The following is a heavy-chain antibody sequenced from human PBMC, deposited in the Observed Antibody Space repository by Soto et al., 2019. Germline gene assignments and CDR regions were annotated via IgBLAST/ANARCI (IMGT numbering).Heavy chain of an antibody. CDR1: GVGFGSNG. V-gene: IGHV3-30*18. D-gene: IGHD2-2*01. CDR3: AKDLSTLGRHCLDS. Sequence: QVQLVESGGGVVQPGRSLRLSGAASGVGFGSNGWHCVRPAPGKGLEWVAVAGYDGGDTHYADSVKGRFTISRDNSKNTLYLLMDSLRTHDTAVYYCAKDLSTLGRHCLDSWGQRTLVTVSS. J-gene: IGHJ4*02. CDR2: AGYDGGDT.